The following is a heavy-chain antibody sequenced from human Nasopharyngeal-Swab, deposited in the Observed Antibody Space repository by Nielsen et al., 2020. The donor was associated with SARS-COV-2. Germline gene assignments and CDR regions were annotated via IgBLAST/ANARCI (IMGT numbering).Heavy chain of an antibody. CDR2: IGTAGDT. J-gene: IGHJ3*02. CDR3: ARAGGYDYGDYFTHAFDI. D-gene: IGHD4-17*01. CDR1: GFTFSSYD. V-gene: IGHV3-13*01. Sequence: GESLKISCAASGFTFSSYDMHWVRQATGKGLEWVSAIGTAGDTYYPGSVKGRFTISRENAKNSLYLQMNSLRAGDTAVYYCARAGGYDYGDYFTHAFDIWGQGTMVTVSS.